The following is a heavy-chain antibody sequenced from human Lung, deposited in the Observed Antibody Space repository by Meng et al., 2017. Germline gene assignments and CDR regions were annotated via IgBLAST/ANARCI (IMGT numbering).Heavy chain of an antibody. CDR3: ARGPTTMAHDFDY. D-gene: IGHD4-11*01. Sequence: QGQLQQGGRGLLKPSEPLSLTCVVSGGSFSDYYWSWIRQPPGKGLEWIGEINHSGSTNYNPSLESRATISVDTSQNNLSLKLSSVTAADSAVYYCARGPTTMAHDFDYWGQGTLVTVSS. J-gene: IGHJ4*02. V-gene: IGHV4-34*01. CDR1: GGSFSDYY. CDR2: INHSGST.